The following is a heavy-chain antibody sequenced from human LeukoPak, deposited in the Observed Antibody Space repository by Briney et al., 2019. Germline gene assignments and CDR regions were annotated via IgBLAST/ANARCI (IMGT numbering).Heavy chain of an antibody. J-gene: IGHJ6*02. Sequence: PGGSLRLSCAASGFTFSDYYMSWIRQAPGKGLEWVSYMSSRSGYTNYADSVKGRFTISRDNAKNSLYLQMNSLRAEDTAVYYCARDREEMATIWGGDYYYGMDVWGQGTTVT. CDR2: MSSRSGYT. V-gene: IGHV3-11*06. CDR3: ARDREEMATIWGGDYYYGMDV. D-gene: IGHD5-24*01. CDR1: GFTFSDYY.